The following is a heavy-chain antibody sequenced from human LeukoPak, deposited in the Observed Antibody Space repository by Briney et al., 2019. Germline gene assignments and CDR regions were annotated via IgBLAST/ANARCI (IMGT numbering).Heavy chain of an antibody. CDR1: GYTFTKYY. D-gene: IGHD6-6*01. CDR3: ARDSNSGAFDI. J-gene: IGHJ3*02. V-gene: IGHV1-46*01. Sequence: ASVTVSFKSSGYTFTKYYMHWVRQARGQGREGMGIINPSGGSTSYAQKFQGRVTMTRDTSTSRVYMEVSSLRSEDTAVYYCARDSNSGAFDIWGQGTMVTVSS. CDR2: INPSGGST.